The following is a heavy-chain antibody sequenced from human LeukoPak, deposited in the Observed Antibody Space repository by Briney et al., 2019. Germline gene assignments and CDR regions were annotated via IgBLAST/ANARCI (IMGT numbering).Heavy chain of an antibody. V-gene: IGHV3-53*01. CDR2: IYSGGST. Sequence: GSLRLSCAASGFTVSSNYMSWVRQAPGKGLEWVSVIYSGGSTYYADSVKGRFTISRDNSKNTLYLQMNSLRAEDTAVYYCARIITAYYYMAVWGKATTVTASS. CDR1: GFTVSSNY. D-gene: IGHD3-10*01. J-gene: IGHJ6*03. CDR3: ARIITAYYYMAV.